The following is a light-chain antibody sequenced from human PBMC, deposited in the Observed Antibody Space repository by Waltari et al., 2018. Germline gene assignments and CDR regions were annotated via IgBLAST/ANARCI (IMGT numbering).Light chain of an antibody. CDR2: EVT. Sequence: QSALTQPRSVSGSPGQSVAISCTGTSSDVGRYNYVSWYQQYPGKAPKLTIYEVTKRPSGVPDRFSGSKSGNTASLTISGLQAEDEADYYCCSYGGAKLIFGGGTRLTVL. CDR3: CSYGGAKLI. J-gene: IGLJ2*01. V-gene: IGLV2-11*01. CDR1: SSDVGRYNY.